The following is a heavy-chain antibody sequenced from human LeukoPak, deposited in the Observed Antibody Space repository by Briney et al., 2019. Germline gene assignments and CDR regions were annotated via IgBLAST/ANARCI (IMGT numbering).Heavy chain of an antibody. CDR3: AKDHLSSGWYPYFDY. D-gene: IGHD6-19*01. V-gene: IGHV3-30*18. J-gene: IGHJ4*02. CDR2: ISYDGSNK. Sequence: GGSLRLSCAASGFTFSSYAMSWVRQAPGKGLEWVAVISYDGSNKYYADSVKGRFTISRDNSKNTLYLQMNSLRAEDTAVYYCAKDHLSSGWYPYFDYWGQGTLVTVSS. CDR1: GFTFSSYA.